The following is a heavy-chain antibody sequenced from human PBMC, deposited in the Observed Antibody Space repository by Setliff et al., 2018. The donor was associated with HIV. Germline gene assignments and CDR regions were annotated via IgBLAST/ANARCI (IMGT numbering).Heavy chain of an antibody. CDR1: GFTFSSYD. J-gene: IGHJ6*03. Sequence: GGSLRLSCAASGFTFSSYDMHWVRQATGKGLEWVSAIGTIDDTNYADSVKGRFTISRDNAKNSLYLQMNGLRAEDTAVYYCASFGYCTKGVCPYYHMDVWGKGTTVTVSS. CDR2: IGTIDDT. CDR3: ASFGYCTKGVCPYYHMDV. D-gene: IGHD2-8*01. V-gene: IGHV3-13*01.